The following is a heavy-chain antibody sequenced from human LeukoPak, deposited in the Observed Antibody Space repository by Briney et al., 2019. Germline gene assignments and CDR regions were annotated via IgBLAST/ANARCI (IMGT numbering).Heavy chain of an antibody. CDR2: IYYSGST. V-gene: IGHV4-39*01. CDR3: ASIPWDQLTGYSSAIDY. J-gene: IGHJ4*02. D-gene: IGHD6-25*01. Sequence: PSETLSLTCTVSGGSITSSSYYWGWIRQPPGKGMEWIGSIYYSGSTYYNPSLKSRVTISVDTSKNQFSLKLSSVTAADTAVYYCASIPWDQLTGYSSAIDYWGQGTLVTVSS. CDR1: GGSITSSSYY.